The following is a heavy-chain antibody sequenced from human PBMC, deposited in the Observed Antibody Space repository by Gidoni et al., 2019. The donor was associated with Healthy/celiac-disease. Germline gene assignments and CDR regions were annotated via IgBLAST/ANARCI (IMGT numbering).Heavy chain of an antibody. Sequence: EVQLLESGGGLVQPGGSLRLSCAASGFPFSSYAMSWVRQAPGKGLEWVSAISGSGGSTYYADSVKGRFTISRDNSKNTLYLQMNSLRGEDTAVYYCAKDPSIQLWPTLDYWGQGTLVTVSS. D-gene: IGHD5-18*01. CDR2: ISGSGGST. V-gene: IGHV3-23*01. CDR3: AKDPSIQLWPTLDY. J-gene: IGHJ4*02. CDR1: GFPFSSYA.